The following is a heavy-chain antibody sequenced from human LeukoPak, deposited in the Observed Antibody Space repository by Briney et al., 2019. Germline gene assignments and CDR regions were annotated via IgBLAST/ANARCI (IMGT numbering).Heavy chain of an antibody. J-gene: IGHJ4*02. CDR2: IKEDGTET. D-gene: IGHD5-24*01. CDR1: GFTFSSYW. CDR3: AKEGRSLQTY. Sequence: GGSLRLSCAASGFTFSSYWMNWARQAPGKGLEWVANIKEDGTETYYVDSVKGRFTISRDNAKNSLYLQMNSLRVEDTAVYYCAKEGRSLQTYWGQGTLVTVSS. V-gene: IGHV3-7*03.